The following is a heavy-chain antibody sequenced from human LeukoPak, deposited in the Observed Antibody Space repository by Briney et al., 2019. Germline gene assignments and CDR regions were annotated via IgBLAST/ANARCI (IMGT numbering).Heavy chain of an antibody. CDR2: IYYSGST. Sequence: SETLSLTCTVSGGSISSSSYYWGWIRQPPGKGLEWIGSIYYSGSTYYNPSLRSRVTISVDTSKNQFSLKLSSVTAADTAVYYCASLEYSSGWTDYWGQGTLVTVSS. D-gene: IGHD6-19*01. CDR3: ASLEYSSGWTDY. V-gene: IGHV4-39*01. CDR1: GGSISSSSYY. J-gene: IGHJ4*02.